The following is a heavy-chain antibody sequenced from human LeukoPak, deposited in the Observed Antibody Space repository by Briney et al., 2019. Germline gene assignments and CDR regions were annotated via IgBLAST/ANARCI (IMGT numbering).Heavy chain of an antibody. CDR1: GGTFSSYA. V-gene: IGHV1-69*04. CDR2: IIPILGIA. D-gene: IGHD5-12*01. CDR3: ARGPSGYDYYYYYGMDV. Sequence: SVKVSCKASGGTFSSYAISRVRQAPGQGLEWMGRIIPILGIANYAQKFQGRVTITADKSTSTAYMELSSLRSEDTAVYYCARGPSGYDYYYYYGMDVWGQGTTVTVSS. J-gene: IGHJ6*02.